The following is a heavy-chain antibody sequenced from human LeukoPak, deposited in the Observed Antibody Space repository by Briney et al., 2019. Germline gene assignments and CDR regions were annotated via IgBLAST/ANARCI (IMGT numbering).Heavy chain of an antibody. CDR2: ISSSSSYI. CDR3: ARAPFRYYHRSGNYYLV. D-gene: IGHD3-10*01. V-gene: IGHV3-21*04. CDR1: GFTFSSYS. J-gene: IGHJ4*02. Sequence: GGSLRLSCAASGFTFSSYSMNWVRQAPGKGLEWVSSISSSSSYIYYADSVKGRFTISRDNAKNSLYLQMNSLRAEDTAVYFCARAPFRYYHRSGNYYLVWGQGTLVTASS.